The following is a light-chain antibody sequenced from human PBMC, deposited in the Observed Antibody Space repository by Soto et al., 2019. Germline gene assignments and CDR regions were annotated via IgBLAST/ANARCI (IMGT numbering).Light chain of an antibody. Sequence: SYERTQPPSVSVAPGKTASISCGGNDIGSKGVHWYQQKPGQAPVLVIYSDADLPPVIPERFSGSNSANLATLTITRVEAGDEADYYCQVWDSGSSHVVFGGGTKLTV. V-gene: IGLV3-21*04. CDR3: QVWDSGSSHVV. J-gene: IGLJ2*01. CDR2: SDA. CDR1: DIGSKG.